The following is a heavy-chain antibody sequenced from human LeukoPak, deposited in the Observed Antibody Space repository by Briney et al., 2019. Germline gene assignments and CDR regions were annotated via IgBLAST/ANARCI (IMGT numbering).Heavy chain of an antibody. CDR3: ARRIQLWSHHPYYYYYMDV. CDR1: GYTFTSYD. Sequence: ASVKVSCKASGYTFTSYDINWVRQATGQGREGMGWMNPNSGNTGYAQKFQGRVTMTRNTSISTAYMELSSLRSEDTAVYYCARRIQLWSHHPYYYYYMDVWGKGTTVTVSS. D-gene: IGHD5-18*01. CDR2: MNPNSGNT. J-gene: IGHJ6*03. V-gene: IGHV1-8*01.